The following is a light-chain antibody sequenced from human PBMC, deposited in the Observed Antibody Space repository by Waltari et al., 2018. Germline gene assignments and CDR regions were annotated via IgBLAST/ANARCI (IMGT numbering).Light chain of an antibody. CDR3: CSYTTTGPVV. Sequence: QSVLTQPASVSWSPGQSITISCTGTSSDLGPYNYVSWYQQHPGRAPKLIIFAVNVRPSWVSKLFSGSKSGNTAFLTISGLQTEDEGHFYCCSYTTTGPVVFGGGTKLTVL. CDR2: AVN. V-gene: IGLV2-14*03. CDR1: SSDLGPYNY. J-gene: IGLJ2*01.